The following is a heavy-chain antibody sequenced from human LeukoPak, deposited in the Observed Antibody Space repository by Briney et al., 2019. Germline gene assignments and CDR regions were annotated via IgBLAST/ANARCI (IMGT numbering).Heavy chain of an antibody. CDR2: ISSSGRTI. Sequence: GGSLRLSCAASGCTFSDYYMSWIRQAPGKGLEWVSYISSSGRTIYYADSGKGRFTIARDNAKNSLHLQMHSHSAGDRGVYYCARGKAARGFDYWGQPTLVSVRS. D-gene: IGHD6-6*01. CDR1: GCTFSDYY. CDR3: ARGKAARGFDY. J-gene: IGHJ4*02. V-gene: IGHV3-11*01.